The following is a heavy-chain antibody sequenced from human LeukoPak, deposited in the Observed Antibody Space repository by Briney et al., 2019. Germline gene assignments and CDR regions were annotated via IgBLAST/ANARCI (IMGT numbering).Heavy chain of an antibody. Sequence: GGSLRLSCAASGFTFSSYAMSWVRQAPGKGLEWVSAISGSGGSTYYADSVKGRFTISRDNSKNTPYLQMNSLRAEDTAVYYCAKDELLWFGELAGIPYWGQGTLVTVSS. CDR1: GFTFSSYA. CDR2: ISGSGGST. CDR3: AKDELLWFGELAGIPY. D-gene: IGHD3-10*01. J-gene: IGHJ4*02. V-gene: IGHV3-23*01.